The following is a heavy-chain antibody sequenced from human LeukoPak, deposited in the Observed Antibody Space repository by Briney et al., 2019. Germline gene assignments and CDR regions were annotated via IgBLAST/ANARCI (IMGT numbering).Heavy chain of an antibody. CDR3: ARRLTTVTYYYYMDV. Sequence: GGSLRLSCAASGFPFSSYWMSWVRQAPGKGVEGVANIKQDGSEKYYVDSVKGRFTISRDNAKNSLYLQMNSLRAEDTAVYYCARRLTTVTYYYYMDVWGKGTTVTVSS. J-gene: IGHJ6*03. V-gene: IGHV3-7*01. CDR2: IKQDGSEK. D-gene: IGHD4-17*01. CDR1: GFPFSSYW.